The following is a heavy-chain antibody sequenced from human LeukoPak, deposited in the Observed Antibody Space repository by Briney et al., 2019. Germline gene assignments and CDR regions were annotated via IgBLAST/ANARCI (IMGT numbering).Heavy chain of an antibody. V-gene: IGHV6-1*01. D-gene: IGHD3-10*01. Sequence: SQTLLLTCAISGDIVSSIFAACNWIRQSPSRGLEWLGRTYFMSKWYSHYSVSVKSRIIINPDTSKNQFSLQLNSVTPEDTAVYYCAKRSDPFRWFGEFNVKLPRPIRHYYFDSWGQGTLVTVSS. CDR3: AKRSDPFRWFGEFNVKLPRPIRHYYFDS. CDR2: TYFMSKWYS. CDR1: GDIVSSIFAA. J-gene: IGHJ4*02.